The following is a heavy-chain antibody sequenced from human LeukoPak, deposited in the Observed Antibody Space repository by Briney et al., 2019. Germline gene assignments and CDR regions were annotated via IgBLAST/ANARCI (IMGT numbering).Heavy chain of an antibody. V-gene: IGHV3-9*01. D-gene: IGHD3-10*01. CDR2: ISWNSGSI. Sequence: PGRSLRLSCAASGFTFDDYAMHWVRQAPGKGLEWVSGISWNSGSIGYADSVKGRFTISRDNSRSTLYLQMNSLRPEDTAIYYCAREGYYGSGSPPSLYSDYWGQGTLVTVSS. CDR1: GFTFDDYA. CDR3: AREGYYGSGSPPSLYSDY. J-gene: IGHJ4*02.